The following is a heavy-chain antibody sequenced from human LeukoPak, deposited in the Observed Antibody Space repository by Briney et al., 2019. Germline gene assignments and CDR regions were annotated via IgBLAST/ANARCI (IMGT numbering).Heavy chain of an antibody. CDR2: ISGSGGTT. J-gene: IGHJ4*02. D-gene: IGHD3-22*01. CDR3: AKGRLYDSGGYYSRYFDF. V-gene: IGHV3-23*01. CDR1: GFTFSSCA. Sequence: GGSLRLSCAASGFTFSSCAMSWVRQDPGKGLEWVSGISGSGGTTYYADSVKGRFTISRDNPTNTLYLQMSSLRAEDTAVYYCAKGRLYDSGGYYSRYFDFWGQGTLVTVSS.